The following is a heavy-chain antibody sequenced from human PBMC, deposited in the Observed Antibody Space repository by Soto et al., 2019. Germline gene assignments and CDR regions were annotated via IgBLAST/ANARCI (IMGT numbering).Heavy chain of an antibody. CDR3: ARESRLGYRFFKN. V-gene: IGHV4-30-2*01. D-gene: IGHD5-12*01. CDR1: GDSISLGGYS. CDR2: SYHGGST. J-gene: IGHJ4*02. Sequence: QRQLQESGSGLVTPSQTLSLTCDVSGDSISLGGYSWNWLRQPPGKGLQWIGYSYHGGSTYYNPSLKIRVIISVDRAKNHFSLNLTSVTAADTAVYYRARESRLGYRFFKNWGQGILVTFSS.